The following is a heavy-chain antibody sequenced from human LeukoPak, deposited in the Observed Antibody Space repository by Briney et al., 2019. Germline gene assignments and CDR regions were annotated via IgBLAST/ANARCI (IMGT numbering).Heavy chain of an antibody. V-gene: IGHV3-23*01. CDR2: ISGSGGST. Sequence: GGSLRLSCAASGFTFSSYAMSWVRQAPGKGLEWVSAISGSGGSTYYADSVKGRFTISRDNSKNTLYLQMNSLRAEDTAVYYWARKRAHPIMGVQSSRKYYSSVMAVWAKGTTVPASS. CDR3: ARKRAHPIMGVQSSRKYYSSVMAV. J-gene: IGHJ6*04. D-gene: IGHD2-8*01. CDR1: GFTFSSYA.